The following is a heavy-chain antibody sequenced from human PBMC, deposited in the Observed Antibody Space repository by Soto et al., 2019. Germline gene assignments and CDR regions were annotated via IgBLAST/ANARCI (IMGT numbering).Heavy chain of an antibody. D-gene: IGHD3-3*01. V-gene: IGHV5-10-1*01. CDR1: GYSFTSYW. J-gene: IGHJ6*02. Sequence: PGESLKISCKGSGYSFTSYWISWVRQMPGKGLEWMGRIDPSDSYTNYSPSFQGHVTISADKSISTAYLQWSSLKASDTAMYYCASERYDFWSGYRAYYSMDVWGQGTTVTVSS. CDR3: ASERYDFWSGYRAYYSMDV. CDR2: IDPSDSYT.